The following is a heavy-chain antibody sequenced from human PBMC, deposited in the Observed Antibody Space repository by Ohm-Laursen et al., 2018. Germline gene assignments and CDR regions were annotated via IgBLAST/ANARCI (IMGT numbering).Heavy chain of an antibody. Sequence: GASVKVSCKTSGYTFTSYGISWVRQAPGQGLEWMGWISAYNGNTNYAQKLQGRVTMTTDTSTSTAYMELRSLRSDDTAVYYCARLGYCSSTSCYRQEYYYGMDVWGQGTTVTVSS. CDR2: ISAYNGNT. J-gene: IGHJ6*02. D-gene: IGHD2-2*02. CDR1: GYTFTSYG. V-gene: IGHV1-18*01. CDR3: ARLGYCSSTSCYRQEYYYGMDV.